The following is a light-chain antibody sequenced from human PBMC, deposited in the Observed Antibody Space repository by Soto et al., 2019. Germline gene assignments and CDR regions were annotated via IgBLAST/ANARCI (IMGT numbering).Light chain of an antibody. J-gene: IGKJ4*01. V-gene: IGKV3-20*01. CDR2: DAS. CDR3: QQFSSYPLT. Sequence: TQSPGAVSLSTGERATLSCRASQSVSSSYLAWYQQKPGQAPRLLIYDASSRATGIPDRFSGGGSGTDFTLTISRLEPEDFAVYYCQQFSSYPLTFGGGSKVAIK. CDR1: QSVSSSY.